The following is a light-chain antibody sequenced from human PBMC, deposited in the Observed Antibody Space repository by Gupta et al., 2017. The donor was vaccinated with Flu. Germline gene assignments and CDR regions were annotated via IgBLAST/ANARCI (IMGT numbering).Light chain of an antibody. V-gene: IGKV3-15*01. CDR1: QSVRSN. CDR2: GAS. J-gene: IGKJ4*01. Sequence: ATLSVSPGERATLSCRASQSVRSNLDWYKQKPGQAPMLLIYGASTRDTGIPARFSGSGYGTEFTLTISSRQSEDFAVYYCQQYKNWPPLTFGGGTKVEIK. CDR3: QQYKNWPPLT.